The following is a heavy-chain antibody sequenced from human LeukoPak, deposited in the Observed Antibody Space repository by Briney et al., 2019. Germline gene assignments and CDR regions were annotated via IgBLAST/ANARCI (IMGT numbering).Heavy chain of an antibody. CDR3: AKEVRESAWFYFDY. CDR2: IRSGGSST. Sequence: PGGSLRLSCAASGFSFDTYALSWVRQAPGRGLEWVSGIRSGGSSTYYADSVKGRFTISRDNSKNTLYLQMNSLRAEDTAVYYCAKEVRESAWFYFDYWGQGILVTVSS. D-gene: IGHD3-10*01. V-gene: IGHV3-23*01. J-gene: IGHJ4*02. CDR1: GFSFDTYA.